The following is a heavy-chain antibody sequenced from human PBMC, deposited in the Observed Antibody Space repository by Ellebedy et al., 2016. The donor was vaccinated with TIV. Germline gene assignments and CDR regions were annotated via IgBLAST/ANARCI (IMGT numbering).Heavy chain of an antibody. CDR3: ARESVRYFDWDY. D-gene: IGHD3-9*01. J-gene: IGHJ4*02. CDR1: GFTLSGYW. CDR2: INTDGSST. Sequence: GESLKISCAASGFTLSGYWMHWVRQAPGKGLEWVSRINTDGSSTSYADFAEDRFTIARDNAKKTLYLDINSLTADDTAVYYCARESVRYFDWDYWGQGTLVTVSS. V-gene: IGHV3-74*01.